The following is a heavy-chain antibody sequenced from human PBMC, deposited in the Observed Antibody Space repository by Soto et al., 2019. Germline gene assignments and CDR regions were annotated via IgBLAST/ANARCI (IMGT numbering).Heavy chain of an antibody. Sequence: GSLRLSCAASGFTFSTYTMTWVRQAPGKGLEWIGEINHSGSTNYNPSLKSRVTISVDTSKNQFSLKLSSVTAADTAVYYCARGRIAARQNYYYGMDVWGQGTTVTVSS. D-gene: IGHD6-6*01. J-gene: IGHJ6*02. CDR3: ARGRIAARQNYYYGMDV. CDR2: INHSGST. V-gene: IGHV4-34*01. CDR1: GFTFSTYT.